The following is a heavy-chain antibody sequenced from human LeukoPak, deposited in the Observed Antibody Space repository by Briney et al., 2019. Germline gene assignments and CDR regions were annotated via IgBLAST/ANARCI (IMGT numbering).Heavy chain of an antibody. CDR2: IYSGGST. J-gene: IGHJ4*02. V-gene: IGHV3-53*01. CDR3: AKDRDTAMVPKYYFDY. D-gene: IGHD5-18*01. CDR1: GGSISSYY. Sequence: ETLSLTCTVSGGSISSYYMSWVRQAPGKGLEWVSVIYSGGSTYYADSVKGRFTISRDNSKNTLYLQMNSLRAEDTAVYYCAKDRDTAMVPKYYFDYWGQGTLVTVSS.